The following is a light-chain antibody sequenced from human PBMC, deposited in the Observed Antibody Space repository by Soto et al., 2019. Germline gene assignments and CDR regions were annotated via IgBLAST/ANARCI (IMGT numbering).Light chain of an antibody. CDR3: CSYAVSSTFLYV. CDR1: SSDVGSYNL. V-gene: IGLV2-23*02. Sequence: QSVLTQPASVSGSPGQSITISCTGTSSDVGSYNLVSWYQQHPGKAPKLMIYEVSKRPSGVSNRFSGSKSGNTASLTISGLQAEVLSVYYCCSYAVSSTFLYVFGTRTNVTV. CDR2: EVS. J-gene: IGLJ1*01.